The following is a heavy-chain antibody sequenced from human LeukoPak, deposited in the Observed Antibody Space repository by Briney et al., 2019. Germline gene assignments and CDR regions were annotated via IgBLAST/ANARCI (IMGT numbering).Heavy chain of an antibody. V-gene: IGHV1-18*01. CDR3: TRDLGQWLLQGIFFDY. Sequence: ASAKVSCKASGYTFTSYGISWVRQAPGQGLEWMGWISAYNGNTNYAKKFQGWVTMTRDTSISTAYMELSRLRSDDTAVYYCTRDLGQWLLQGIFFDYWGQGTLVTVSS. J-gene: IGHJ4*02. CDR1: GYTFTSYG. D-gene: IGHD5-12*01. CDR2: ISAYNGNT.